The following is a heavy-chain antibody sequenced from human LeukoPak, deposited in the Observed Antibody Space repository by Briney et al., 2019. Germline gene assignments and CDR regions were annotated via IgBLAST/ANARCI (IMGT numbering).Heavy chain of an antibody. CDR3: ARMSGIAVAAIWISYFDY. Sequence: GGSLRLSCAASGFTFGAYYMTWFRQAPGKGLEWVANIKQDGSEKYYVDSVKGRFTISRDNANNSLYLQMNSLRAEDTAVYYCARMSGIAVAAIWISYFDYWGQGTLVTVSS. CDR2: IKQDGSEK. CDR1: GFTFGAYY. D-gene: IGHD6-19*01. J-gene: IGHJ4*02. V-gene: IGHV3-7*03.